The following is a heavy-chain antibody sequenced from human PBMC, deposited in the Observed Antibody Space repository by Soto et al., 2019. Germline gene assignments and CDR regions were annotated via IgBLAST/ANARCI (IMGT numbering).Heavy chain of an antibody. CDR2: ITGSDGRT. CDR1: GFTFATYT. D-gene: IGHD5-12*01. Sequence: EVQLLESGGGLVQPGGSLRLSCEASGFTFATYTMSWVRQTPGKGLEWVSAITGSDGRTYYADSVKGRFTISRDNSKNTLYLQMNSLGVEDTAVYYCAKNSAATIRVGFDYWGQGTLVTVSS. J-gene: IGHJ4*02. CDR3: AKNSAATIRVGFDY. V-gene: IGHV3-23*01.